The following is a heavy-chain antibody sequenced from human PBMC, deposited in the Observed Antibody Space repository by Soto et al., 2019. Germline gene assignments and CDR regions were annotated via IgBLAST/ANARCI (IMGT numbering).Heavy chain of an antibody. J-gene: IGHJ4*02. D-gene: IGHD3-22*01. Sequence: DVQLVESGGGLVQPGRSLRLSCAASGFTFDDYAMHWVRQAPGKGLEWVSGISNGGHNTWYADAVKGRFTISRDNSKNTQSLQMNSLRADDTAVYYCARNSDSTGYYYYFDFWGQGTLVTVSS. CDR2: ISNGGHNT. V-gene: IGHV3-23*04. CDR3: ARNSDSTGYYYYFDF. CDR1: GFTFDDYA.